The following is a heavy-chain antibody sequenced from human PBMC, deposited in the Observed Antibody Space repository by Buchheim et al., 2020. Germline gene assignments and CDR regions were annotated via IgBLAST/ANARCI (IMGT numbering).Heavy chain of an antibody. J-gene: IGHJ4*02. CDR2: ISYDGSNK. Sequence: QVQLVESGGGVVQPGRSLRLSCAASGSTFSSYAMHWVRQAPGKGLEWVAVISYDGSNKYYADSVKGRFTISRDNSKNTLYLQMNSLRAEDTAVYYCARVPYSSGWLYYFDYWGQGTL. CDR3: ARVPYSSGWLYYFDY. D-gene: IGHD6-19*01. CDR1: GSTFSSYA. V-gene: IGHV3-30-3*01.